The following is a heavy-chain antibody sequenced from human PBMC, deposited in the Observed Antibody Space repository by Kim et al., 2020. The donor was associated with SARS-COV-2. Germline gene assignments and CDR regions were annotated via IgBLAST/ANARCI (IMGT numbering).Heavy chain of an antibody. V-gene: IGHV3-23*01. CDR3: AKGRPQAMVRRRGFDY. D-gene: IGHD3-10*01. J-gene: IGHJ4*02. Sequence: SVKGRSTISSDNSKNTRYLQMNSLRAEDTAVYYCAKGRPQAMVRRRGFDYWGQGTLVTVSS.